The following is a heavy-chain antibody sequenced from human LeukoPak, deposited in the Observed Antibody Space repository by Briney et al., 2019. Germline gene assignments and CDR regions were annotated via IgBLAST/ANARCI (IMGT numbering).Heavy chain of an antibody. CDR3: ASSSGWYGYYFDN. D-gene: IGHD6-19*01. CDR2: IHSGGST. V-gene: IGHV3-53*01. Sequence: GGSLRLSCAASGFTVSSNFMNWDRQAPGKGLEWVSVIHSGGSTYYADSVKGRFTISRDNSKNTLYLQMNSLRAEDTAVYYCASSSGWYGYYFDNWGQGTLVTVSS. CDR1: GFTVSSNF. J-gene: IGHJ4*02.